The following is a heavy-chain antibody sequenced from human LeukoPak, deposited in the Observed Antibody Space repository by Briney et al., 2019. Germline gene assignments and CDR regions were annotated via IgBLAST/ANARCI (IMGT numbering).Heavy chain of an antibody. CDR3: ARDGMDSYDSSGYYPIGY. J-gene: IGHJ4*02. CDR2: INPNSAGT. Sequence: ASVTVSCKASGYTCTGYYMHWVRQAPGQGLEWMGWINPNSAGTNYAQKFQGRVTMTRDTSSSTAYMELSRLRSDDTAVYYCARDGMDSYDSSGYYPIGYWGQGTLVTVSS. V-gene: IGHV1-2*02. D-gene: IGHD3-22*01. CDR1: GYTCTGYY.